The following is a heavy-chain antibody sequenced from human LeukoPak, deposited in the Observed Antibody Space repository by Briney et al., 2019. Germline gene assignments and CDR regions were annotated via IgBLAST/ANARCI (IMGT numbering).Heavy chain of an antibody. D-gene: IGHD3-3*01. CDR2: IKQDGSEK. J-gene: IGHJ4*02. V-gene: IGHV3-7*01. Sequence: PGGSLRLSCAASGFTFSSYWKSWVRQAPGKGLEWVANIKQDGSEKYYVDSVKGRFTISRDNAKNSLYLQMNSLRAEDTAVYYCARDLDYDFWSGYLDYWGQGTLVTVSS. CDR3: ARDLDYDFWSGYLDY. CDR1: GFTFSSYW.